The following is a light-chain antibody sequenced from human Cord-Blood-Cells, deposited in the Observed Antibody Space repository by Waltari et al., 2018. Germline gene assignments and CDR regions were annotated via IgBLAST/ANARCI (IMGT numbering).Light chain of an antibody. J-gene: IGLJ1*01. V-gene: IGLV2-14*01. CDR3: SSYTSSSTYV. CDR2: EVS. CDR1: SSDVGGYNY. Sequence: QSALTQPASVSGSPGQSITISCTGTSSDVGGYNYVSWYQQHPVKAPKLMICEVSNRPSGVSNRFSGSKSGNTASLTISGLQAEDEADYYCSSYTSSSTYVFGTGTKVTVL.